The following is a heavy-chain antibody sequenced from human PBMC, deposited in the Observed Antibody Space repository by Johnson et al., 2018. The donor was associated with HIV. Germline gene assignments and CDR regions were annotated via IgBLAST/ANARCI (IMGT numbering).Heavy chain of an antibody. V-gene: IGHV3-11*04. CDR2: MNADGKTT. J-gene: IGHJ3*02. D-gene: IGHD5-24*01. CDR1: GFTFSDYY. CDR3: ARGMARIAFDI. Sequence: QVQLVESGGGLVKPGGSLRLSCAASGFTFSDYYMSWIRQAPGKGLEWVSRMNADGKTTTYADSVKGRFTISRDNSKNTLYLQMNSLRAEDTAVYYCARGMARIAFDIWGQGTTVTVSS.